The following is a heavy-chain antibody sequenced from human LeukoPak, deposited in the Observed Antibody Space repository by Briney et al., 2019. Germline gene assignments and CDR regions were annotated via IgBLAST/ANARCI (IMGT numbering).Heavy chain of an antibody. CDR2: IKEDGSEI. CDR1: GFTFTTYW. V-gene: IGHV3-7*01. CDR3: AELGITMIGGV. J-gene: IGHJ6*04. Sequence: GGSLRLSCAASGFTFTTYWMSWVRQAPEKGLEWVANIKEDGSEIHYVDSVKGRFTISRDNAKNSLYLQMNSLRAEDTAVYYCAELGITMIGGVWGKGTTVTISS. D-gene: IGHD3-10*02.